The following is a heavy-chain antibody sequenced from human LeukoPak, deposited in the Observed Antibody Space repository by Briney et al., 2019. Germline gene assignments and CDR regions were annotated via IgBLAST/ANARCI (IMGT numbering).Heavy chain of an antibody. V-gene: IGHV7-4-1*02. CDR3: ARVSPGSPYYDFWSGEYGMDV. D-gene: IGHD3-3*01. J-gene: IGHJ6*02. CDR2: INTNTGNP. Sequence: SVKVSCKASGYTFTSYAMNWVRQAPGQGLEWMGWINTNTGNPTYAQGFTGRFVFSLDTSVSTAYLQISSLKAEDTAVYYCARVSPGSPYYDFWSGEYGMDVWGQGTTVTVSS. CDR1: GYTFTSYA.